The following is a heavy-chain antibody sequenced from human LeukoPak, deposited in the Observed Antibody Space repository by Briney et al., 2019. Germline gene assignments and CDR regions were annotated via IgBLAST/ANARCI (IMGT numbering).Heavy chain of an antibody. CDR1: GFTFSSYS. CDR2: ISSSSSTI. CDR3: ASSGYYPPYYYYYYMDV. J-gene: IGHJ6*03. V-gene: IGHV3-48*01. Sequence: GGSLRLSCAASGFTFSSYSMNWVRQAPGKGLEWVSYISSSSSTIYYADSVKSRFTISRDNAKNSLYLQMNSLRAEDTAVYYCASSGYYPPYYYYYYMDVWGKGTTVTVSS. D-gene: IGHD3-3*01.